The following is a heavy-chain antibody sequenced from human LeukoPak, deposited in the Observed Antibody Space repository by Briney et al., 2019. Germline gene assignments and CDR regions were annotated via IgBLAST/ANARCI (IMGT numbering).Heavy chain of an antibody. Sequence: AASVKVSCKASGYTFTGYYMHWVRQAPGQGLEWMGWINPNSGGTNYAQKFQGRVTMTRDTSISTAYMELSRLRSDDTAVYYCARPPYCSGGSCYLNWFDPWGQGTLVTVSS. J-gene: IGHJ5*02. CDR1: GYTFTGYY. CDR3: ARPPYCSGGSCYLNWFDP. D-gene: IGHD2-15*01. V-gene: IGHV1-2*02. CDR2: INPNSGGT.